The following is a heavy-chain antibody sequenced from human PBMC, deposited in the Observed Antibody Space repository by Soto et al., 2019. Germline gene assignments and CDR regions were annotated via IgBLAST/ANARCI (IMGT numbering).Heavy chain of an antibody. V-gene: IGHV1-69*01. CDR3: ARPKGSYSSGYYYFDY. CDR1: GGTFSTYA. D-gene: IGHD6-19*01. Sequence: QVQLVQSGAEVKQPGSSVKVSCKTSGGTFSTYAIYWVRQAPGQGLEWMGAFIPLFGTADYAQKLQGRVTITAAESTSTAYMELSSLRSEDTAVYYCARPKGSYSSGYYYFDYWGQGTLVTVSS. J-gene: IGHJ4*02. CDR2: FIPLFGTA.